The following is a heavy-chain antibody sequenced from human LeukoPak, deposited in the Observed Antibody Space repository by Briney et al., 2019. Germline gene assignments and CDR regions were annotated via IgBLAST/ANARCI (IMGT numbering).Heavy chain of an antibody. D-gene: IGHD3-22*01. Sequence: GGSLRLSCAASGFTVSRNYMSWVRQAPGKGLEWVSVIYSGGSTYYADSVKGRFTISRDNSKNTLYLQMNSLRAEDMAVYYCARGGYYDSSGSLFYWGQGTLVTVSS. J-gene: IGHJ4*02. V-gene: IGHV3-66*01. CDR1: GFTVSRNY. CDR2: IYSGGST. CDR3: ARGGYYDSSGSLFY.